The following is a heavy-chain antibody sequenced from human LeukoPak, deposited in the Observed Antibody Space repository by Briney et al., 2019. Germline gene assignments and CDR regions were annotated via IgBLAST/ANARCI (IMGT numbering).Heavy chain of an antibody. CDR3: ARDRRVGATWSVGAFDI. D-gene: IGHD1-26*01. CDR1: GFTFSTYV. CDR2: ISDGGGTT. Sequence: GGSLRLSCAASGFTFSTYVMNWVRQAPGKGLEWVSVISDGGGTTYYADSVMGRFTISRDGSRNTLYLQMNSLRAEDTAIYYCARDRRVGATWSVGAFDIWGQGTTVTVSS. V-gene: IGHV3-23*01. J-gene: IGHJ3*02.